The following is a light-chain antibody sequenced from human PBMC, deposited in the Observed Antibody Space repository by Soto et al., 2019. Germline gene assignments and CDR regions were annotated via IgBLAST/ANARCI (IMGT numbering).Light chain of an antibody. CDR2: EVS. Sequence: QCALTQPASVSGSPGQSITISCTGTSNDVGGYNYVSWYQQHPGKAPKLMIYEVSNRPSGVSNRFSGSRSGNTASLTISGLQAEDEAEYYCNSYTSSSTFVFGTGTKLTVL. J-gene: IGLJ1*01. CDR3: NSYTSSSTFV. CDR1: SNDVGGYNY. V-gene: IGLV2-14*01.